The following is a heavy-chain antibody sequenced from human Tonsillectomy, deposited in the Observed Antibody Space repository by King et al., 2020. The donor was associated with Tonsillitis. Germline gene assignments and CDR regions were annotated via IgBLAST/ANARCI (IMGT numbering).Heavy chain of an antibody. V-gene: IGHV3-23*04. CDR3: ARDPNGDYVGAFEI. Sequence: VQLVESGGGLVQPGGSLRLSCAASGITFIKYAMMWVRQAPGEGLEWVSAIGASGESTFYADSVQGRFTISRDNSKNTLYLQMNSLRAEDTAVYFCARDPNGDYVGAFEIWGQGTVVTVSS. J-gene: IGHJ3*02. CDR1: GITFIKYA. D-gene: IGHD4-17*01. CDR2: IGASGEST.